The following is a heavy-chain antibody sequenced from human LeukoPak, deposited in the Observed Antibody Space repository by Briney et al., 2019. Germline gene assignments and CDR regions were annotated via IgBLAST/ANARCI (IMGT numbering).Heavy chain of an antibody. CDR2: MNPNSGNT. Sequence: AASVKVSCKASGYTFTSYDINWVRQATGQGLEWMGWMNPNSGNTGYAQKFQGRVTMTRNTSISTAYMELSSLRSEDTAVYYCARELVYAHYYYYGMDVWGQGTTVTVSS. D-gene: IGHD2-8*01. J-gene: IGHJ6*02. CDR1: GYTFTSYD. CDR3: ARELVYAHYYYYGMDV. V-gene: IGHV1-8*01.